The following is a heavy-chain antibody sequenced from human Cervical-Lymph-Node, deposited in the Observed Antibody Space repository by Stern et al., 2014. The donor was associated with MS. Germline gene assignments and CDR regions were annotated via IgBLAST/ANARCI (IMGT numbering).Heavy chain of an antibody. CDR2: IYCSGGA. CDR1: GGSVSSGSYY. Sequence: QVKLQESGPGLVKPSETLSLTCTVSGGSVSSGSYYGSWIRQPPGKGLEWIGYIYCSGGANYNPSLQSIVTITVDTSKHPLSLTLSSVTAAATAVYYCARDSSGYYLHFDYWGQGTLVTVSS. D-gene: IGHD3-22*01. J-gene: IGHJ4*02. V-gene: IGHV4-61*01. CDR3: ARDSSGYYLHFDY.